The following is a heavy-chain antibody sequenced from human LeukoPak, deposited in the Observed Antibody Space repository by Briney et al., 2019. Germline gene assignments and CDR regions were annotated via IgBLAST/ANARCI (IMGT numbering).Heavy chain of an antibody. CDR1: GGTFSSYA. V-gene: IGHV1-69*05. CDR2: IIPIFGTA. CDR3: ARQCYYDSSGYYVGGAYDI. D-gene: IGHD3-22*01. J-gene: IGHJ3*02. Sequence: SVKVSCKASGGTFSSYAITWVRQAPGQGLEWMGRIIPIFGTANYAQNFQGRVTFTTDESTSTAYMELSSLRSEDTAVYYCARQCYYDSSGYYVGGAYDIWGQGTMVTVSS.